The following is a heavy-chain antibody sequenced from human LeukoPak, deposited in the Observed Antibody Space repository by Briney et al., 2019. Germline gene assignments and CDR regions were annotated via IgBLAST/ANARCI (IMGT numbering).Heavy chain of an antibody. D-gene: IGHD3-9*01. CDR1: GGSITISY. CDR2: IHYTGST. CDR3: ARGRYSAGDNWFDP. J-gene: IGHJ5*02. V-gene: IGHV4-59*01. Sequence: AETLSLTCTVSGGSITISYWSWIRQSPGKGLEWIWDIHYTGSTNYNPSLKSRVIMLIDTSKNQFSLKLSSVTAADTAVYYCARGRYSAGDNWFDPWGQGTLVTVSS.